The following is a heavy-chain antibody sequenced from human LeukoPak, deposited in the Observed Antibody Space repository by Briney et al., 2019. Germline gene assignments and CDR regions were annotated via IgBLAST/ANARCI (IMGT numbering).Heavy chain of an antibody. D-gene: IGHD6-13*01. CDR2: INHSGST. V-gene: IGHV4-34*01. Sequence: SETLSLTCAVYGGSFSGYYWSWIRQPPGKGLEWIGEINHSGSTNYNPSLKSRVTISVDTSKNQFSLKLSSVTAADTAVYYCARQKSSSWKSPFDYWGQGTLVTVSS. J-gene: IGHJ4*02. CDR1: GGSFSGYY. CDR3: ARQKSSSWKSPFDY.